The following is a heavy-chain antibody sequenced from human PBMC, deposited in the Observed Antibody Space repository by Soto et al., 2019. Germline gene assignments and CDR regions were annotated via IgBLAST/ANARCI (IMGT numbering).Heavy chain of an antibody. Sequence: SETLTLTCTVSGGSISSYYWSWIRQPPGKGLEWIGYIYYSGSTNYNPSLKSRVTISVDTSKNQFSLKLSSVTAADTAVYYCASTAHSSGWYSGGFDYWGQGTLVTVSS. CDR3: ASTAHSSGWYSGGFDY. V-gene: IGHV4-59*01. CDR1: GGSISSYY. D-gene: IGHD6-19*01. J-gene: IGHJ4*02. CDR2: IYYSGST.